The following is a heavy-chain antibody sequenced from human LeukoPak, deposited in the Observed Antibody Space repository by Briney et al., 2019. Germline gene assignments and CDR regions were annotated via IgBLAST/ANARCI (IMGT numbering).Heavy chain of an antibody. D-gene: IGHD6-19*01. CDR2: ISAHNGHT. CDR3: ARDSSGWYDY. CDR1: GYTFTSYG. Sequence: ASVKVSCKASGYTFTSYGISWVRQAPGQGLEWMGWISAHNGHTNYAQKFQGRVTMTRDTSISTAYMELSRPRSDDTAVYYCARDSSGWYDYWGQGTLVTVSS. J-gene: IGHJ4*02. V-gene: IGHV1-18*01.